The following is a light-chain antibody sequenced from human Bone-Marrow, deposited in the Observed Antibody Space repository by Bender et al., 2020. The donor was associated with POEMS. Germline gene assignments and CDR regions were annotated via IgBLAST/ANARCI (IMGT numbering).Light chain of an antibody. Sequence: ARITCGGNKIGSQSVHWYQQKAGQAPVMVVFDDRDRPSGIPERFSGSKSGNTATLTISRVEAGDEADYYCQVWDSGSDQEVFGGGTKLTVL. V-gene: IGLV3-21*02. CDR2: DDR. CDR1: KIGSQS. CDR3: QVWDSGSDQEV. J-gene: IGLJ3*02.